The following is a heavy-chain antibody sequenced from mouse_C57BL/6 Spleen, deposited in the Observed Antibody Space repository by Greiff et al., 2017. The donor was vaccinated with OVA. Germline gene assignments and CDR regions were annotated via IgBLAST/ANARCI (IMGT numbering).Heavy chain of an antibody. CDR3: ARWDSSGYDYFDY. Sequence: VKLMESGPELVKPGASVKISCKASGYAFSSSWMNWVKQRPGKGLEWIGRIYPGDGDTNYNGKFKGKATLTADKSSSTAYMQLSSLTSEDSAVYCCARWDSSGYDYFDYWGQGTTLTVSS. V-gene: IGHV1-82*01. CDR2: IYPGDGDT. J-gene: IGHJ2*01. D-gene: IGHD3-2*02. CDR1: GYAFSSSW.